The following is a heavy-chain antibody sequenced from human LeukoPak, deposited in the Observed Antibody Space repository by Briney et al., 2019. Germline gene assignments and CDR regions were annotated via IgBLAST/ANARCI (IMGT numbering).Heavy chain of an antibody. CDR3: ARDPGNEGYFDY. D-gene: IGHD1-1*01. J-gene: IGHJ4*02. Sequence: PSQTLSLTCTVSGGSISSGDYSWSWIRQPPGKGLEWIGYIYYSGSTYYNPSLKSRVTISVDTSKNQFSLKLSSVTAADTAVYYCARDPGNEGYFDYWGQGTLVTVSS. CDR1: GGSISSGDYS. CDR2: IYYSGST. V-gene: IGHV4-30-4*01.